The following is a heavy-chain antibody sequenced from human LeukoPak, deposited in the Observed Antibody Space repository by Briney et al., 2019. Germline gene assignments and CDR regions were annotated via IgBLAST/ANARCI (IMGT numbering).Heavy chain of an antibody. J-gene: IGHJ4*02. V-gene: IGHV3-23*01. Sequence: GASLRLSCAASGFIFRNYAVSWVRQAPGKGLEWVSAITGSGDTTYYADSVKGRFTISRDNSENTLYVEINTLRAEDTAVYYCAKWGDYDILTGYYVSDFWGQGTLVTVSS. D-gene: IGHD3-9*01. CDR1: GFIFRNYA. CDR2: ITGSGDTT. CDR3: AKWGDYDILTGYYVSDF.